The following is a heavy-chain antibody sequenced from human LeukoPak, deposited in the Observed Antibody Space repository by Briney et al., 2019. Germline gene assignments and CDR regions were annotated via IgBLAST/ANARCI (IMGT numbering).Heavy chain of an antibody. J-gene: IGHJ5*02. CDR3: ARGLWFGDLNWFDP. V-gene: IGHV3-11*01. CDR1: GFTFSDYY. D-gene: IGHD3-10*01. CDR2: ISSSGSTI. Sequence: GGSLRLSSAASGFTFSDYYMSWIRQAPGKGLEWVSYISSSGSTIYYADSVKGRFTISRDNAKNSLYLQMNSLRAEDTAVYYCARGLWFGDLNWFDPWGQGTLVTVSS.